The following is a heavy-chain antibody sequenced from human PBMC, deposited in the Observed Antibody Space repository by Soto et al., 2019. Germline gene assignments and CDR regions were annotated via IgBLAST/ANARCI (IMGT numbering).Heavy chain of an antibody. J-gene: IGHJ6*03. D-gene: IGHD3-10*01. V-gene: IGHV1-69*02. Sequence: QVQLVQSGAEVKKPGSSVKVSCKASGGTFSSYTISWVRQAPGQGLEWMGRIIPILGIANYAQKFQGRVTITGDKSTSTAYMELSSLRSEDTAVYYCARAGTMVRGVIDPMASNYYYYYYMDVWGKGTTVTVSS. CDR2: IIPILGIA. CDR1: GGTFSSYT. CDR3: ARAGTMVRGVIDPMASNYYYYYYMDV.